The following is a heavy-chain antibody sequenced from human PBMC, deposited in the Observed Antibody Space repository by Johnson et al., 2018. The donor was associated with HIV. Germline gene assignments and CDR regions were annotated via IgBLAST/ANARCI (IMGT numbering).Heavy chain of an antibody. D-gene: IGHD3-3*01. CDR2: IYSGGNT. J-gene: IGHJ3*02. Sequence: VQLVESGGGLVQPGGSLRLSCAASGLSVSYGYMTWVRQAPGKGLEWVSVIYSGGNTYYPDSVKGRFTISRDNSKNTLYLQINSLRAEDTAVYYCASFPTGRFTIFGVTQGAFDIWGQGTMVTVSS. CDR3: ASFPTGRFTIFGVTQGAFDI. CDR1: GLSVSYGY. V-gene: IGHV3-66*02.